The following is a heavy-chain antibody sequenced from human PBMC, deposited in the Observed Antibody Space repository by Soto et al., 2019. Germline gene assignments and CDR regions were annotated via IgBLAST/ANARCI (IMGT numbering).Heavy chain of an antibody. Sequence: EVQLVESGGGLVQPGGSLRLSCTASGFSLSDHYVDWVRQAPGKGLEWVGRSRNKANSYTTEYAASVRGRFTISRDDSRNSLYLQMDSLKTEDSAVYYCSRDITASGTYAFEYWGEGTLVTVSS. D-gene: IGHD3-16*01. CDR2: SRNKANSYTT. J-gene: IGHJ4*02. V-gene: IGHV3-72*01. CDR3: SRDITASGTYAFEY. CDR1: GFSLSDHY.